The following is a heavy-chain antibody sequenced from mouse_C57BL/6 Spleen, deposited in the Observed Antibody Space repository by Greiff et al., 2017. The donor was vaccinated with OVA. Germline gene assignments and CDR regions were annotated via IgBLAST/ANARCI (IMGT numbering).Heavy chain of an antibody. J-gene: IGHJ1*03. CDR3: AREDYYGSSYGYWYFDV. CDR1: GYTFTSYW. CDR2: IDPSDSET. V-gene: IGHV1-52*01. D-gene: IGHD1-1*01. Sequence: QVQLQQPGAELVRPGSSVKLSCKASGYTFTSYWMHWVKQRPIQGLEWIGNIDPSDSETHYNQKFKDKATLTVDKSSSTAYMQLSSLTSEDSAVYYCAREDYYGSSYGYWYFDVWGTGTTVTVSS.